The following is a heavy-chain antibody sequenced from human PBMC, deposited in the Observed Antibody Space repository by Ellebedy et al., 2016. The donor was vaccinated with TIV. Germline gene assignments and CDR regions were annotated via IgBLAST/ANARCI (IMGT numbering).Heavy chain of an antibody. V-gene: IGHV3-23*01. CDR3: ALLQGVDFGDYYGTDV. CDR1: GFTFSSYA. CDR2: ISGSGGRT. J-gene: IGHJ6*02. Sequence: GESLKISCAASGFTFSSYAMSWVRQAPGKGLEWVSAISGSGGRTYYADSVKGRFTISRDNSKNTLYLQMNSLRAEDTAVYYCALLQGVDFGDYYGTDVWGQGTTVTVSS. D-gene: IGHD4-17*01.